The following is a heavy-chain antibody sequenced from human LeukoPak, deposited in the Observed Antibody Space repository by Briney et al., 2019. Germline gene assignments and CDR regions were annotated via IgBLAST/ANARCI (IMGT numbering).Heavy chain of an antibody. V-gene: IGHV3-30-3*01. Sequence: GGSLRLSCAASGFTFSSYAMHWVRQAPGKGLEWVAVISYDGSNKYYADSVKGRFTISRDNSKNTLYLQMNSLRAEDTAVFYCARGEAAYYFDFWGQGTLVTVSS. J-gene: IGHJ4*02. CDR1: GFTFSSYA. D-gene: IGHD6-25*01. CDR3: ARGEAAYYFDF. CDR2: ISYDGSNK.